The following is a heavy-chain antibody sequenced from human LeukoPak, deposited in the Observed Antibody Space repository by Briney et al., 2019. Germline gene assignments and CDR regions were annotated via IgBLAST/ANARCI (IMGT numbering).Heavy chain of an antibody. CDR2: IKQDGSEK. J-gene: IGHJ3*02. V-gene: IGHV3-7*01. CDR3: AREGLYYDFWSGYSPDAFDI. Sequence: GGSLRLSCAASGFTFSSYWMSWVRQAPGKGLEWVANIKQDGSEKYYVDSVKGRFTISRDNAKNSLYLQMNSLRAEDTAAYYCAREGLYYDFWSGYSPDAFDIWGQGTMVTVSS. D-gene: IGHD3-3*01. CDR1: GFTFSSYW.